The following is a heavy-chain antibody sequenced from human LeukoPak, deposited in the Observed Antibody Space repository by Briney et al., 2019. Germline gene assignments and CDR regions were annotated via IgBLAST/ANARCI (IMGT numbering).Heavy chain of an antibody. J-gene: IGHJ3*02. CDR1: GGSVSSGTYY. CDR3: AGNRDAYFLNAFDI. D-gene: IGHD5-24*01. CDR2: IFPGGNT. Sequence: SQTLSLTCTVSGGSVSSGTYYWNWMRQPAGKGLEWIGRIFPGGNTYFNPSLKSRVAISVDPSKNQFSLTLSSVTAADTAVYYCAGNRDAYFLNAFDIWGQGTMVTVSS. V-gene: IGHV4-61*02.